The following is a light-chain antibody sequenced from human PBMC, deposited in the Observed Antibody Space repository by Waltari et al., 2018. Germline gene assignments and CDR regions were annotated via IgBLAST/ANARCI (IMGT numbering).Light chain of an antibody. CDR2: SNL. V-gene: IGLV1-44*01. CDR1: SSNIGSNT. CDR3: AAWDDSLSGYVV. Sequence: QSVLTQPPSASGTPGQTVTISCSGGSSNIGSNTVNWYQHLPGSAPKLLIFSNLQTPAGVPDRFSGSKSGTSASLAISGLQSEDEGDYYCAAWDDSLSGYVVFGGGTKLTVL. J-gene: IGLJ2*01.